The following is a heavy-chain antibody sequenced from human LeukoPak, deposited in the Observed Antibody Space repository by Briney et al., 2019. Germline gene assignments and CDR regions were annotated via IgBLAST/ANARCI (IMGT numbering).Heavy chain of an antibody. D-gene: IGHD3-3*01. Sequence: GGSLRLSCTASGFTFGDYAMSWVRQAPGKGLEWVGFIRSKAYGGTTEYAASVKGRFTISRDDSKSIAYLQMNSLKTEDTAVYYCTRVLEWLLRFGSPYDYWGQGTLVTVSS. J-gene: IGHJ4*02. CDR2: IRSKAYGGTT. CDR1: GFTFGDYA. CDR3: TRVLEWLLRFGSPYDY. V-gene: IGHV3-49*04.